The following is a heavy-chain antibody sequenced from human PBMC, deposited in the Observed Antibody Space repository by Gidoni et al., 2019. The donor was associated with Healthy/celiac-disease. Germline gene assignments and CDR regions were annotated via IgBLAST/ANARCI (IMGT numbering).Heavy chain of an antibody. CDR1: GFTFDDYA. V-gene: IGHV3-9*03. D-gene: IGHD6-13*01. J-gene: IGHJ4*02. Sequence: EVQLVESGGGLVQPGRSRRLSCAASGFTFDDYAMHWVRQAPGKGLEWVSGISWNSGSIGYADSVKGRFTISRDNAKNSLYLQMNSLRAEDMALYYCAKGSHSSSWYYFDYWGQGTLVTVSS. CDR2: ISWNSGSI. CDR3: AKGSHSSSWYYFDY.